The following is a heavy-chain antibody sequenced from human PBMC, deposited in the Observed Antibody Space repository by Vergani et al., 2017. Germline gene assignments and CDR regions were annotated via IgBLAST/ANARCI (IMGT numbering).Heavy chain of an antibody. J-gene: IGHJ3*02. D-gene: IGHD6-6*01. CDR2: ISGSGGST. V-gene: IGHV3-23*04. CDR3: AKGGRPWDAFDI. CDR1: GFTFSNAW. Sequence: EVQLVESGGGLVKPGGSLRLSCAASGFTFSNAWMSWVRQAPGKGLEWVSAISGSGGSTYYADSVKGRFTISRDNSKNTLYLQMNSLRAEDTAVYYCAKGGRPWDAFDIWGQGTMVTVSS.